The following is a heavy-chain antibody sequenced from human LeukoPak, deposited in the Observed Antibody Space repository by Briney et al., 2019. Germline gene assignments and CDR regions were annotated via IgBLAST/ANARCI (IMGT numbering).Heavy chain of an antibody. J-gene: IGHJ4*02. CDR1: EFSFWKYS. CDR3: AGTYGSGSYHLDN. Sequence: GGSLRLSCTALEFSFWKYSMSWVRQAPGKGLEWVSYISTSTTTIYYANSVRGRFTISRDNVKNPLYLQMDSLRAEDSAVYYCAGTYGSGSYHLDNWGQGTLVTVSS. D-gene: IGHD3-10*01. V-gene: IGHV3-48*01. CDR2: ISTSTTTI.